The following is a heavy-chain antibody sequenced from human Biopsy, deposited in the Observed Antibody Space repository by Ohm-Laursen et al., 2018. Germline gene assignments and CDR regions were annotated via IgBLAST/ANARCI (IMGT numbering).Heavy chain of an antibody. V-gene: IGHV3-11*01. D-gene: IGHD3-22*01. CDR2: ISSSSSTI. CDR1: GFTFSDYY. J-gene: IGHJ4*02. Sequence: GSLRLSCAASGFTFSDYYMSWIRQAPGKGLEFISYISSSSSTISYADSVKGRFTTSRDNAKKSLYLQLNSLRAEDTAVYYCATAIDRRFDYWGQGTLVTVSS. CDR3: ATAIDRRFDY.